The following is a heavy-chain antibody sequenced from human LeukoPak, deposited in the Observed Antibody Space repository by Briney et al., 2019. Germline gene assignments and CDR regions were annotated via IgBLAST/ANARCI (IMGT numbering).Heavy chain of an antibody. CDR1: GGSISSSSYY. Sequence: PSETLSLTCTVSGGSISSSSYYWGWIRQPPGKGLEWIGSIYYSGSTYYNPSLKSRVTISVDTSKNQFSLKLSSVTAADTALYYCASGIVGATFDYWGQGTLVTVSS. CDR2: IYYSGST. J-gene: IGHJ4*02. V-gene: IGHV4-39*07. CDR3: ASGIVGATFDY. D-gene: IGHD1-26*01.